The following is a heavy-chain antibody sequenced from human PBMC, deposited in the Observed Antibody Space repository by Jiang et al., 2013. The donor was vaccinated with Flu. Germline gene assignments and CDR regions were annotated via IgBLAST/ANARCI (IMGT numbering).Heavy chain of an antibody. Sequence: TSGVAVGWIRQPPGKALEWLALIYWDDDKRYIPSLKSRLTITKDTSRNQVFLTITNMDPVDTGTYYCAHHTSTDRHHHFNFWSQGTLVTVSS. CDR2: IYWDDDK. CDR1: TSGVA. J-gene: IGHJ4*02. V-gene: IGHV2-5*02. D-gene: IGHD6-6*01. CDR3: AHHTSTDRHHHFNF.